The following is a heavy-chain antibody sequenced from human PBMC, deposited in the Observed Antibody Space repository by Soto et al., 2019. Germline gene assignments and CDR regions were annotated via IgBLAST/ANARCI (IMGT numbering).Heavy chain of an antibody. V-gene: IGHV4-59*01. CDR1: GGSISSNY. D-gene: IGHD6-13*01. Sequence: SETLSLTCTVSGGSISSNYWTWIRQPPGKGLEWIGYVYNSGSTNYNPALKSRVTISEDTSKSQFSLKVNTMTAADTAVYYCARYRRETVAGYTLDNWGQGILVTVSS. CDR2: VYNSGST. CDR3: ARYRRETVAGYTLDN. J-gene: IGHJ4*02.